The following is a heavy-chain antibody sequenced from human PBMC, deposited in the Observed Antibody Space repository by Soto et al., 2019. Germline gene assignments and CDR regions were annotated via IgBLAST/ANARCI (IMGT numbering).Heavy chain of an antibody. CDR3: ARDRPHIVLMVYAAFAY. CDR2: INPNSGGT. D-gene: IGHD2-8*01. CDR1: GYTFTGYY. V-gene: IGHV1-2*02. J-gene: IGHJ4*02. Sequence: ASVKVSCKASGYTFTGYYMHWVRQAPGQGLEWMGWINPNSGGTNYAQKFQGRVTMTRDPSISTAYMELSRLRSDDTAVYYCARDRPHIVLMVYAAFAYWGQGTLVTVSS.